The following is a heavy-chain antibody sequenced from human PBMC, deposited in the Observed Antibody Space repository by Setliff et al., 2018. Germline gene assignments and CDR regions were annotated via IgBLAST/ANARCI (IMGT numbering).Heavy chain of an antibody. D-gene: IGHD2-21*01. CDR1: RFTFSNYA. V-gene: IGHV3-48*01. CDR2: ISSGSSTK. CDR3: ARGGDYCGGECYIPPPDSY. J-gene: IGHJ4*02. Sequence: GGSLRLSCAASRFTFSNYAMSWVRQAPGKGLEWVSYISSGSSTKYYADSVEGRFTISRDNAEKSLFLQMNSLRADDTAVYYCARGGDYCGGECYIPPPDSYWGQGTLVTVSS.